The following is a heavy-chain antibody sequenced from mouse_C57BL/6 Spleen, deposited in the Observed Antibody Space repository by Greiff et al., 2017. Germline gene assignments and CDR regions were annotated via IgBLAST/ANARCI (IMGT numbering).Heavy chain of an antibody. Sequence: VQLQQSGPELVKPGASVKISCKASGYSFTDYNMNWVKQSNGKGLEWIGVIYPSYGTTNYNQKFKGKATLTVDQSSSTAYMQLHSLTSEDSAVYYCARSGATVRDYFDYWGQGTILTVSA. J-gene: IGHJ2*01. V-gene: IGHV1-39*01. CDR1: GYSFTDYN. CDR2: IYPSYGTT. CDR3: ARSGATVRDYFDY. D-gene: IGHD1-1*01.